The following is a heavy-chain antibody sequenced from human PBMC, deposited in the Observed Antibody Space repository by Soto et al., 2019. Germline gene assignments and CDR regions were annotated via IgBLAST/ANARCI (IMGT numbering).Heavy chain of an antibody. CDR1: GYTFTSYG. Sequence: ASVKVSCKASGYTFTSYGLSWVRQAPGQGLEWMGWISAYNGNTNYAQKLQGRVTMTTDTSTSTAYMELRSLRSDDTAVYYCARIMAGYYYDSSGPFDPWGQGTLVTVSS. J-gene: IGHJ5*02. D-gene: IGHD3-22*01. CDR3: ARIMAGYYYDSSGPFDP. CDR2: ISAYNGNT. V-gene: IGHV1-18*01.